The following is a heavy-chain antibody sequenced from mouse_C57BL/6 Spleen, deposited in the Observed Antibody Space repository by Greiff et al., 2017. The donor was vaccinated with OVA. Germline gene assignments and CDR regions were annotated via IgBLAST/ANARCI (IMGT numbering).Heavy chain of an antibody. J-gene: IGHJ3*01. CDR2: IDPETGGT. Sequence: VQVVESGAELVRPGASVTLSCKASGYTFTDYEMHWVKQTPVHGLEWIGAIDPETGGTAYNQKFKGKAILTADKSSSTAYMELRSLTSEDSAVYYCTAPRRFAYWGQGTLVTVSA. CDR3: TAPRRFAY. V-gene: IGHV1-15*01. CDR1: GYTFTDYE.